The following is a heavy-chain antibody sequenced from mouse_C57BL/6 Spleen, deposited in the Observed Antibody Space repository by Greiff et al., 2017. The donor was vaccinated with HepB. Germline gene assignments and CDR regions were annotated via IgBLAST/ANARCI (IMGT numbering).Heavy chain of an antibody. D-gene: IGHD1-1*01. V-gene: IGHV1-15*01. CDR1: GYTFTDYE. CDR3: TRTVVASSAMDY. Sequence: QVQLQQSGAELVRPGASVTLSCKASGYTFTDYEMHWVKQTPVHGLEWIGAIDPETGGTAYNQKFKGKAILTADKSSSTAYMELRSLTSEDSAVYYCTRTVVASSAMDYWGQGTSVTVSS. J-gene: IGHJ4*01. CDR2: IDPETGGT.